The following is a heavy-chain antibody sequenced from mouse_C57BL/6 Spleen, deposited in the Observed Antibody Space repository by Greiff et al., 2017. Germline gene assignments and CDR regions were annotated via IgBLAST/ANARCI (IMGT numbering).Heavy chain of an antibody. CDR1: GYAFSSYW. J-gene: IGHJ1*03. D-gene: IGHD1-1*01. Sequence: QVQLQQSGAELVKPGASVKISCKASGYAFSSYWLNWVKQRPGKGLEWIGQIYPGDGDTNYNGKFKGKATLTADKSSSTAYMQLSSLTSEDSAVYFCARSRYYGSSSYFDVWGTGTTVTVSS. V-gene: IGHV1-80*01. CDR2: IYPGDGDT. CDR3: ARSRYYGSSSYFDV.